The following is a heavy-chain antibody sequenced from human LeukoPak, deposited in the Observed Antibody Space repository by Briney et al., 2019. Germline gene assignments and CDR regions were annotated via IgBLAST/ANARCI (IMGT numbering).Heavy chain of an antibody. CDR3: ARIMITVTTSGY. Sequence: GESLRLSCAASGFTFSSYEMNWVRQAPGKGLEWLSYISSSGTTIRYADSVKGRFTISRDNAKNSLYLQVNSLRAEDTAVYYCARIMITVTTSGYWGQGTLVTVSS. J-gene: IGHJ4*02. V-gene: IGHV3-48*03. CDR1: GFTFSSYE. D-gene: IGHD4-17*01. CDR2: ISSSGTTI.